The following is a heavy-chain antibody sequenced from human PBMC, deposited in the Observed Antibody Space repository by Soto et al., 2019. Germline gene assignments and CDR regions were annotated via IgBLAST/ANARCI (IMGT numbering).Heavy chain of an antibody. CDR3: ATDPYCGSAPGCSALDV. Sequence: ASVKVSCKASGYPFTSSVFSWVLQAPGQGLEWMGWISAYNGNTNYAQKFKGRVTMTTDSSTSTAYMELGSLRSDDTAVYYCATDPYCGSAPGCSALDVWGQGTTVTVSS. V-gene: IGHV1-18*04. D-gene: IGHD2-21*01. CDR2: ISAYNGNT. CDR1: GYPFTSSV. J-gene: IGHJ6*02.